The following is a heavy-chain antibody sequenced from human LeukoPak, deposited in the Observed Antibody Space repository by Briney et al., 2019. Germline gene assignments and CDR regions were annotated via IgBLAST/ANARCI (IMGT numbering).Heavy chain of an antibody. Sequence: PGGSLRLSCAASGFTFSSYAMIWVRQAPGKGLEWVSAISGSGGSTYYADSVQGRFTISRDNSKNTLYLQMNSLRAEDTAVYYCAKDYYGSGSYFPHDAFDIWGQGTMVTVSS. D-gene: IGHD3-10*01. J-gene: IGHJ3*02. V-gene: IGHV3-23*01. CDR1: GFTFSSYA. CDR3: AKDYYGSGSYFPHDAFDI. CDR2: ISGSGGST.